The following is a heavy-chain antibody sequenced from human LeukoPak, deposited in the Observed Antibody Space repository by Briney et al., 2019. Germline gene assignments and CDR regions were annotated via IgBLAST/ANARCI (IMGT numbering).Heavy chain of an antibody. V-gene: IGHV4-39*01. Sequence: PSETLSLTCTVSGDSISSSTYYSGWIRQPPGKGLEWIGSIYYSGNTYYNPHLKSRVTISVDTSKNQFSLKLSSVTAADTAVYYCASYCSGGSCTGYVQHWGQGTLVTVSS. CDR3: ASYCSGGSCTGYVQH. CDR1: GDSISSSTYY. J-gene: IGHJ1*01. D-gene: IGHD2-15*01. CDR2: IYYSGNT.